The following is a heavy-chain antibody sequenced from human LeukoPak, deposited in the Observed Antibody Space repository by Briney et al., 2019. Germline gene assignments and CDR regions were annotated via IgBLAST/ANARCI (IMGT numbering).Heavy chain of an antibody. Sequence: GGSLRLSCAASGFTFSSYAMSWVRQAPGKGLEWVSSISGSGDSTYYADSVKGRFTISRDNSKNTLYLQMNSLRAEDTAVYYCARDQYYDSSGYFDYWGQGTLVTVSS. V-gene: IGHV3-23*01. CDR1: GFTFSSYA. D-gene: IGHD3-22*01. CDR2: ISGSGDST. CDR3: ARDQYYDSSGYFDY. J-gene: IGHJ4*02.